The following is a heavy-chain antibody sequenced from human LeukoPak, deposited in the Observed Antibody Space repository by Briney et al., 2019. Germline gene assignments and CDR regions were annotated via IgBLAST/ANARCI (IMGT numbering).Heavy chain of an antibody. D-gene: IGHD1-26*01. Sequence: SVKVSCKASGGTFSSYAISWVRQAPGQGLEWMGRIIPMFGTTNYAQRFQGRVTITADESTSTAYMEVSSLRSEDTAVYYCARGTGGSYSNGFDIWGQGTMVTVSS. CDR2: IIPMFGTT. CDR3: ARGTGGSYSNGFDI. J-gene: IGHJ3*02. V-gene: IGHV1-69*13. CDR1: GGTFSSYA.